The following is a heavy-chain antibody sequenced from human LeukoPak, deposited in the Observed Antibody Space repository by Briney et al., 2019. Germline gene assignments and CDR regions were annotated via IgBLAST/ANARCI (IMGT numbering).Heavy chain of an antibody. D-gene: IGHD2-15*01. CDR3: ARGYCSGGSCYKLNACDI. V-gene: IGHV3-74*01. J-gene: IGHJ3*02. CDR1: GFTFSSYW. CDR2: INSDGIST. Sequence: GGSLRLSCAASGFTFSSYWMHWVRHAPGKGLVWVSHINSDGISTGYVDSVKGRFIISRDNAKNTLYLQMNSLRAEDTAVYYCARGYCSGGSCYKLNACDIWGQGTMVAVSS.